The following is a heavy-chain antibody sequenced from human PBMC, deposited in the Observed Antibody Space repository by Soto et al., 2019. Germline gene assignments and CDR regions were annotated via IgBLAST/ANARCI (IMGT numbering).Heavy chain of an antibody. J-gene: IGHJ4*02. CDR2: IWYDGSNK. V-gene: IGHV3-33*01. D-gene: IGHD6-13*01. Sequence: QVQLVESGGGVVQPGRSLRLSCAASGFTFSSYGMHWVRQAPGKGLEWVAVIWYDGSNKYYADSVKGRFTISRDNSKNTLYLQMNSLRAEDTAVYYCARAWPTAAGMGFDYWGQGTLVTVSS. CDR1: GFTFSSYG. CDR3: ARAWPTAAGMGFDY.